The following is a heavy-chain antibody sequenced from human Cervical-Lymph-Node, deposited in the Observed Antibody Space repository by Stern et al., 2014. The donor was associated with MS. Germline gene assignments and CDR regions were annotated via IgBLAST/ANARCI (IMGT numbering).Heavy chain of an antibody. Sequence: QLVQSGGGVVQPGRSLPLSCAASGFSLSNSGMHWVRQAPGKGLEWVAVMSFVGGNKKYGDSVKGRFSISRDMANNTLFLQMNSLRPEDTAVYYCMGVGDAMHVWGQGTTVIVSS. CDR1: GFSLSNSG. CDR3: MGVGDAMHV. CDR2: MSFVGGNK. J-gene: IGHJ6*02. V-gene: IGHV3-30*03.